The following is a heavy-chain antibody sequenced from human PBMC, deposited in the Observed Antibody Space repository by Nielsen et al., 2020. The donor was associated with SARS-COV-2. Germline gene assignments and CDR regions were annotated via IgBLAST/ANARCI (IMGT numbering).Heavy chain of an antibody. CDR3: ARLTIAAAASDC. CDR1: GYTFTSYG. V-gene: IGHV1-2*06. D-gene: IGHD6-13*01. CDR2: INPNSGGT. Sequence: ASVKVSCKASGYTFTSYGISWVRQAPGQGLEWMGRINPNSGGTNYAQKFQGRVTMTRDTSISTAYMELSRLRSDDTAVYYCARLTIAAAASDCWGQGTLVTVSS. J-gene: IGHJ4*02.